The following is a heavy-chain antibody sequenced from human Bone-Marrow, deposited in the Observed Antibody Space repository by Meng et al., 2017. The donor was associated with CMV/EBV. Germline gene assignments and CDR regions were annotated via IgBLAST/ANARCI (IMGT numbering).Heavy chain of an antibody. CDR3: TTGRGGYNAEDY. Sequence: QLVESGGAMIKPGGSLRLSCEVSGLNFKNSWMSWVRQAPGKGPEWVALIKSKVDGGTTDYAAPVRGRFTFSRDDSKSTIYLQMNNVKTEDTAVYYCTTGRGGYNAEDYWGHGTLVTVSS. CDR2: IKSKVDGGTT. J-gene: IGHJ4*01. V-gene: IGHV3-15*02. CDR1: GLNFKNSW. D-gene: IGHD1-1*01.